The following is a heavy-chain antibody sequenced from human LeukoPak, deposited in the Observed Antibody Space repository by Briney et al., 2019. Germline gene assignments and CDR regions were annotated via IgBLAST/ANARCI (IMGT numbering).Heavy chain of an antibody. CDR1: GFNFPDYA. CDR3: SRWETRLDY. D-gene: IGHD1-26*01. Sequence: QPGGSLRLSCTASGFNFPDYAMSWFRQVAGQGLQWIAFVRRRSEGGTTEYAASMRDRFTISRDDSKSIAYLQVNSLKTEDTAMYYCSRWETRLDYWGQGTLVTVSS. V-gene: IGHV3-49*03. CDR2: VRRRSEGGTT. J-gene: IGHJ4*02.